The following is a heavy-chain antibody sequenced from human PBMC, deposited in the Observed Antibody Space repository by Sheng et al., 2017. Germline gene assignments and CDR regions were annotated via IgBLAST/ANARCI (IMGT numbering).Heavy chain of an antibody. CDR2: ISSGGTPI. V-gene: IGHV3-48*03. Sequence: EVQLVESGGGLVQPEGSLRLSCAASGFTFSSYEMNWVRQAPGKGLEWLSYISSGGTPIYYADSVKGRFTISRDNAKSSLFLQLNSLRAEDTAVYYCARGGGYCGGGDCYGIDYWGQGTRVTVSS. D-gene: IGHD2-15*01. CDR1: GFTFSSYE. CDR3: ARGGGYCGGGDCYGIDY. J-gene: IGHJ4*02.